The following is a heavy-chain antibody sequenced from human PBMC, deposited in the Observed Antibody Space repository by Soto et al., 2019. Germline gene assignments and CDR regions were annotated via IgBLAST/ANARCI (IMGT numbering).Heavy chain of an antibody. J-gene: IGHJ4*02. Sequence: QVLLVQSGPEVRKPGASVKVSCKASGYTFTSHGVSWLRQAPGQGLEWLGWISTYSGIRNYARNFQDRVTMGSDTSTSTVYMELRSLTSNDTAMYYCARDPSTSRFDYWGQGTLVTVSS. V-gene: IGHV1-18*01. CDR3: ARDPSTSRFDY. CDR1: GYTFTSHG. CDR2: ISTYSGIR. D-gene: IGHD2-2*01.